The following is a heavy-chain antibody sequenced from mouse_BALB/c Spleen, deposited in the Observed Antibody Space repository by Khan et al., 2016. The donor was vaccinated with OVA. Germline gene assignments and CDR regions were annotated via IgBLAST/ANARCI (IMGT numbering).Heavy chain of an antibody. J-gene: IGHJ4*01. CDR3: ARQPYYHYYIMDY. CDR2: IWSDGSA. CDR1: GFSLTNYG. D-gene: IGHD2-10*01. V-gene: IGHV2-6-1*01. Sequence: QVQLKQSGPGLVAPSQSLSITCTISGFSLTNYGVHWVRQPPGKGLEWLVVIWSDGSATYNSAPKSRLSISKDNSKKQVFLKMNSLQTDDTAMNYCARQPYYHYYIMDYWGQGTSVTVSS.